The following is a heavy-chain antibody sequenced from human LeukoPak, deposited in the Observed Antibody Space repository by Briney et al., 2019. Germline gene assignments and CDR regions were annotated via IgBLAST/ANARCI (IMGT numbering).Heavy chain of an antibody. CDR3: ARGVVPAATADYYYYYGMDV. CDR1: GFTFSSYW. CDR2: IKQDGSEK. V-gene: IGHV3-7*03. Sequence: GGSLRLSCAASGFTFSSYWMSWVRQAPGKGLEWVANIKQDGSEKYYVDSVKGRFTISRDNAKNSLYLQMNSLRAEDTAVYYCARGVVPAATADYYYYYGMDVWGQGTTVTVSS. J-gene: IGHJ6*02. D-gene: IGHD2-2*01.